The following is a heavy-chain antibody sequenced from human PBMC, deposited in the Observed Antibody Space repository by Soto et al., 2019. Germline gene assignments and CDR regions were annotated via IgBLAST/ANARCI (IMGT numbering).Heavy chain of an antibody. CDR1: GYTFTGYY. Sequence: QVQLVQSGAKVKKPGASVKVSCKASGYTFTGYYMHWVRQTPGQGLEWMGWINPNSGGTNYAQKFQGWVTMTRDTSISKAYMALSRLGSDDTAVYYCAMSGGATSDILTGYYLPYYFDYWGQGNLVTVSS. J-gene: IGHJ4*02. CDR2: INPNSGGT. CDR3: AMSGGATSDILTGYYLPYYFDY. D-gene: IGHD3-9*01. V-gene: IGHV1-2*04.